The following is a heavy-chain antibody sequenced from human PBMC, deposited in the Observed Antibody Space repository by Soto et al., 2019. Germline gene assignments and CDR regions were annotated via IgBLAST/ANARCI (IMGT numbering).Heavy chain of an antibody. J-gene: IGHJ4*02. CDR3: ARRVGGYLHFNY. V-gene: IGHV4-59*08. D-gene: IGHD5-12*01. Sequence: GSTKYNPSLKSRVTISLDMSKNQFSLKMTSVTAADTAVYYCARRVGGYLHFNYWGQGALVTVSS. CDR2: GST.